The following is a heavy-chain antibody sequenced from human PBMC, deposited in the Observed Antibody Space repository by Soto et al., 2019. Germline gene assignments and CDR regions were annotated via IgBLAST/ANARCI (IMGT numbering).Heavy chain of an antibody. D-gene: IGHD3-3*02. J-gene: IGHJ3*02. Sequence: SGPTLVNPPQTLTLTCSFSGFSLSTSGVGVGWIRQSPGKALEWLALIYWSGDEHYTPSLKSRLSIVKDTSKNHVVLIMTDMDPVDTATYYCARGLATFSVFGFDIWGQGTMVTVSS. CDR2: IYWSGDE. V-gene: IGHV2-5*01. CDR3: ARGLATFSVFGFDI. CDR1: GFSLSTSGVG.